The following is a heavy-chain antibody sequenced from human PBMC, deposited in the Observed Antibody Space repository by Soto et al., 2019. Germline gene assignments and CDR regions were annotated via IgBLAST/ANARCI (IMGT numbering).Heavy chain of an antibody. CDR2: ISGIGGST. Sequence: EVQLLESGGGLVQPGGSLRLSCAASGFTFTDYALSWVRQAPGKGLEWVATISGIGGSTYLADSVKGRLSISRDNSKNTLNLQMNSLRAEDTAVYYCPRGVMDFDYWGQGILVTVSS. D-gene: IGHD3-10*01. CDR1: GFTFTDYA. J-gene: IGHJ4*02. V-gene: IGHV3-23*01. CDR3: PRGVMDFDY.